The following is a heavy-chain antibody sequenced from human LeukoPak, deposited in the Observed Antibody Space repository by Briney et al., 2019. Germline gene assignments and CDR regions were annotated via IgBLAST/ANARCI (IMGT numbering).Heavy chain of an antibody. CDR2: ISAYNGNT. V-gene: IGHV1-18*01. D-gene: IGHD3-16*01. J-gene: IGHJ4*02. CDR3: ARDSASTSFPPAYDY. CDR1: GYTFTSYG. Sequence: ASVKVSCKAPGYTFTSYGISWVRQAPGQGLEWMGWISAYNGNTNYAQKLQGRVTMTTDTSTSTAYMELRSLRSDDTAVYYCARDSASTSFPPAYDYWGQGTVVAVSS.